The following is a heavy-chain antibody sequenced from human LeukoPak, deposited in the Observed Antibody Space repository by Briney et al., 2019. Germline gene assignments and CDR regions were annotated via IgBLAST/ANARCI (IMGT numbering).Heavy chain of an antibody. V-gene: IGHV3-23*01. Sequence: GGSLRLSCAASGFTFSSYGMSWVRQAPGKGLEWVSAICGSGGSTYYADSVKGRFTISRDNSKNTLYLQMNSLRAEDTAVYYCAKGSIAAAGLYYFDYWGQGTLVTVSS. CDR3: AKGSIAAAGLYYFDY. D-gene: IGHD6-13*01. J-gene: IGHJ4*02. CDR1: GFTFSSYG. CDR2: ICGSGGST.